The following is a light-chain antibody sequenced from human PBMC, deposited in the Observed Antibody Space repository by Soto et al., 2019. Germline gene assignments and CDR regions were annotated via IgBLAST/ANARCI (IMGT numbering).Light chain of an antibody. V-gene: IGLV1-40*01. CDR1: SSNLGAGYD. Sequence: QTVVTQPPSVSGAPGQRVTISCSGTSSNLGAGYDVHWYHQVPGTAPKLLIYGNNNRASGVPDRFSGSRSGTSASLAITGLQAEDEGEFYCQSFDTTLRGSVFGGGTKLTVL. J-gene: IGLJ3*02. CDR3: QSFDTTLRGSV. CDR2: GNN.